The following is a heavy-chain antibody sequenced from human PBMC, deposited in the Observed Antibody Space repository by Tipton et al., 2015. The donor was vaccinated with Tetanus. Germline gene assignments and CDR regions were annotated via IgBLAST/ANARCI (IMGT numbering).Heavy chain of an antibody. CDR2: ITVGSTT. CDR1: GLTFSDYA. J-gene: IGHJ4*02. CDR3: ARDVKDAIVVDSY. Sequence: SLRLSCVASGLTFSDYAMTWVRQAPGKGLEWVSTITVGSTTYYADSVRGQFSISRDNYKNTVYLHMNSLRGEDTALYYCARDVKDAIVVDSYWGQGTLVTVSS. V-gene: IGHV3-23*01. D-gene: IGHD3-22*01.